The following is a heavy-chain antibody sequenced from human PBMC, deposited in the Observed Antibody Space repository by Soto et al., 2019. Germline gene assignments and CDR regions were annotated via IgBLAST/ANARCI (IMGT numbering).Heavy chain of an antibody. D-gene: IGHD1-20*01. CDR1: GFTFSSYA. CDR2: ITGSGDST. J-gene: IGHJ4*02. V-gene: IGHV3-23*01. Sequence: GGSLRLSCAASGFTFSSYAMNWVRQAPGKGLEWVSVITGSGDSTYYADSAKGRFTISRDNSKNTLYVQMNSLRAEDTAVYYCAKAISGYNAPLDHWGQGTRVTVSS. CDR3: AKAISGYNAPLDH.